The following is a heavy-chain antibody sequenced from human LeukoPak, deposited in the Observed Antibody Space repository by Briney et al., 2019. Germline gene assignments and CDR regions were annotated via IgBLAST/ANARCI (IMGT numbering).Heavy chain of an antibody. V-gene: IGHV1-2*02. CDR2: INPNSGGT. Sequence: GSSVNVSCKASGYTFTGYYMHWVRQAPGKGLEWMGWINPNSGGTRYAQKFQGRGTMTRDTSISTVYMELSRLRSDDTAVYYCARLKSTISSGWFDPWGQGTLVTVSS. CDR3: ARLKSTISSGWFDP. D-gene: IGHD6-6*01. CDR1: GYTFTGYY. J-gene: IGHJ5*02.